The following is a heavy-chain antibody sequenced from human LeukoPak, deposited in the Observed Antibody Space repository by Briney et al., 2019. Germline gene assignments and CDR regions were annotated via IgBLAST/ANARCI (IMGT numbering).Heavy chain of an antibody. D-gene: IGHD2-2*01. Sequence: GGSLRLSCAASGFTLSNYAMSWVRQAPGKGLEWVSAITGSGDITYYADSVKGRFAISRDNSKHTVYLQMNSLRAEDTAVYYCANRRCSGTSCYLHYWGQGTLVTVSS. V-gene: IGHV3-23*01. CDR2: ITGSGDIT. J-gene: IGHJ4*02. CDR1: GFTLSNYA. CDR3: ANRRCSGTSCYLHY.